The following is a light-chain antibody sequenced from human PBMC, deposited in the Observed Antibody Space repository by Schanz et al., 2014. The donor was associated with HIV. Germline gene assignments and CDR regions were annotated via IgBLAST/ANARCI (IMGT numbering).Light chain of an antibody. V-gene: IGLV1-44*01. Sequence: QSVLTQPPSASGTPGQRVTISCSGSSSNIGSNDVNWYQQLPGTGPKLLIYATYNRPSGVPDRFSGSRSGTSASLAISVLQAEDEADYYCASWDDSLKGPVFGGGTKLTVL. CDR2: ATY. CDR3: ASWDDSLKGPV. J-gene: IGLJ3*02. CDR1: SSNIGSND.